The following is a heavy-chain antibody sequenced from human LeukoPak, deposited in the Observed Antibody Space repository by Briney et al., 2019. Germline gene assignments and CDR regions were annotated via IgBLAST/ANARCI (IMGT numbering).Heavy chain of an antibody. CDR1: GYSISRGYY. CDR3: ARRPHCSSTSCYTRWFDP. V-gene: IGHV4-38-2*01. J-gene: IGHJ5*02. D-gene: IGHD2-2*02. Sequence: PSDTLSLTCAVSGYSISRGYYWGWIGQPPGKGLEWIGSIYHSGSTYYNPSLKSRVTISVDTSKNQFSLKLSSVTAADTAVYYCARRPHCSSTSCYTRWFDPWGQGTPVTVSS. CDR2: IYHSGST.